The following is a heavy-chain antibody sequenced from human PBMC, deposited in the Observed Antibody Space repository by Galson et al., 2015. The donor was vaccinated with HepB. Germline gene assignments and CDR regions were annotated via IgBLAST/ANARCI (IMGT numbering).Heavy chain of an antibody. Sequence: SLRLSCAASGFTFSSYGMHWVRQAPGKGLEWVAVIWYDGSNKYYADSVKGRFTISRDNSKNTLYLQMNSLRAEDTAVYYCAREHQVAGTSYYYYGMDVWGQGTTVTVPS. CDR2: IWYDGSNK. D-gene: IGHD6-19*01. V-gene: IGHV3-33*08. CDR1: GFTFSSYG. J-gene: IGHJ6*02. CDR3: AREHQVAGTSYYYYGMDV.